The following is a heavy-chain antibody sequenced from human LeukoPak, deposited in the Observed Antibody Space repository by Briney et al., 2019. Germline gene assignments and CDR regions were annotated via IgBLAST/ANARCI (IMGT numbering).Heavy chain of an antibody. CDR2: ISYDGSNK. Sequence: GGSLRLSCAASGFTFSSYWMSWVRQAPGKGLEWVAVISYDGSNKYYADSVKGRFTISRDNSKNTLYLQMNSLRAEDTAVYYCARGGLRYFDWFEAYGMDVWGQGTTVTVSS. D-gene: IGHD3-9*01. V-gene: IGHV3-30*03. CDR1: GFTFSSYW. CDR3: ARGGLRYFDWFEAYGMDV. J-gene: IGHJ6*02.